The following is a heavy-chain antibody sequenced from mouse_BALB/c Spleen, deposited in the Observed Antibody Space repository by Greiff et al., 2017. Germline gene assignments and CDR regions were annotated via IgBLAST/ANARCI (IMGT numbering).Heavy chain of an antibody. CDR3: ARVGTTVSYWYFDV. J-gene: IGHJ1*01. V-gene: IGHV5-9-4*01. D-gene: IGHD1-1*01. CDR2: ISSGGSYT. Sequence: RLEWVAEISSGGSYTYYPDTVTGRFTISRDNAKNTLYLEMSSLRSEDTAMYYCARVGTTVSYWYFDVRGAGTTVTVSS.